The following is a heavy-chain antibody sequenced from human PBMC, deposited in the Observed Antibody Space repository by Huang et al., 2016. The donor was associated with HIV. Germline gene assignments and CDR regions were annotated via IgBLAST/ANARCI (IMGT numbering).Heavy chain of an antibody. CDR3: ARDSPLLGVVIVVVPTAPNAFDI. Sequence: QVQLLQSGVEVKKPGASVKVSCKASGYTFTSSGISWVRQAPGQGLEWMGWISAYNGVTNYAQNVQGRVTMTTETSTSTAYMELRSLRSDDTAVYYCARDSPLLGVVIVVVPTAPNAFDIWGQGTMVTVSS. CDR1: GYTFTSSG. D-gene: IGHD2-2*01. V-gene: IGHV1-18*01. J-gene: IGHJ3*02. CDR2: ISAYNGVT.